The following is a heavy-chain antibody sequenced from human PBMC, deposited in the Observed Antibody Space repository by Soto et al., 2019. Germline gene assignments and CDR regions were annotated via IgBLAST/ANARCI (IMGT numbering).Heavy chain of an antibody. Sequence: GGSLRLSCAASGFTFTRYSMNWVGQAPWKGLEWVSSISSTTHYIYYADSMRGRFTISRDNAKNAVYLEMNSLRAEDTAVYYCARESEDLTSNFDYWGQGTLVTVSS. CDR1: GFTFTRYS. J-gene: IGHJ4*02. CDR2: ISSTTHYI. CDR3: ARESEDLTSNFDY. V-gene: IGHV3-21*06.